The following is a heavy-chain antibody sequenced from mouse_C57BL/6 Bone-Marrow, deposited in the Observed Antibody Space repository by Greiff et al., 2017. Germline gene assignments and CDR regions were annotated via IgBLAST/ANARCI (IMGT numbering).Heavy chain of an antibody. CDR2: IDPENGDT. V-gene: IGHV14-4*01. CDR1: GFNIKDDY. CDR3: TTSPSRYYAMDY. Sequence: VHVKQSGAELVRPGASVKLSCTASGFNIKDDYMHWVKQRPEQGLEWIGWIDPENGDTEYASKFQGKATITADTSSNTAYLQLSSLTSEDTAVYYCTTSPSRYYAMDYWGQGTSVTVSS. J-gene: IGHJ4*01.